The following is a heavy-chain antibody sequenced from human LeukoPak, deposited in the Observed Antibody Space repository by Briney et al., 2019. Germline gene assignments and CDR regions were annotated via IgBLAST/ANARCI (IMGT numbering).Heavy chain of an antibody. Sequence: SQTLSLTCTVSGGSISSGDYYWRWIRQPPGKGLEWIGYTHYSGNTFYNPSLRSRLSMSTDTSKNQFSVNLTSVTAADTAVYFCARGPLSFGEFPYWGPGALITVSS. V-gene: IGHV4-30-4*01. CDR1: GGSISSGDYY. CDR3: ARGPLSFGEFPY. D-gene: IGHD3-10*01. CDR2: THYSGNT. J-gene: IGHJ4*02.